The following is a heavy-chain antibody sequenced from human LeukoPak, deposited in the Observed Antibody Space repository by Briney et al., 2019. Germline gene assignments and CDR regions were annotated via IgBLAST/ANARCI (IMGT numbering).Heavy chain of an antibody. CDR1: GFTFSSYS. J-gene: IGHJ4*02. D-gene: IGHD6-19*01. CDR2: ISSSSSYI. CDR3: ARAVAGGRFDY. V-gene: IGHV3-21*01. Sequence: GGSLRLSCAASGFTFSSYSMNWVRQAPGKWLEWVSSISSSSSYIYYADSVKGRFTISRDNAKNSLYLQMNSLRAEDTAVYYCARAVAGGRFDYWGQGTLVTVSS.